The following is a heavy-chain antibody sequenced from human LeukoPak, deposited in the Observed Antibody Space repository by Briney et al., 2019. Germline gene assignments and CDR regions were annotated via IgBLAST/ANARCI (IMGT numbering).Heavy chain of an antibody. CDR1: GGSLSSYY. V-gene: IGHV4-4*07. CDR3: ARSGGSGFQLDN. J-gene: IGHJ4*02. Sequence: SETLSLTCTVSGGSLSSYYWSWIRQPAGKGLEWIGRSYTSGSPNYNPSLKGRVTMSVDSSKDQCSLKPCAVTAADTAVYYCARSGGSGFQLDNWGQGTLVTVSS. CDR2: SYTSGSP. D-gene: IGHD3-16*01.